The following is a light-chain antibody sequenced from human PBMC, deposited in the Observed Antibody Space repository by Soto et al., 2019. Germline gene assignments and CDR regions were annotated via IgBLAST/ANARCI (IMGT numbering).Light chain of an antibody. V-gene: IGLV2-18*02. CDR3: SSYTSSSTYV. Sequence: QSALTQPPSVSGSPGQSVTIPCTGTSSDVGSYSRVSWYQQPPGTAPKLMIYEVSNRPSGVPDRFSGSKSGNTASLTISGLQAEDEADYYCSSYTSSSTYVFGTGTKLTVL. CDR1: SSDVGSYSR. CDR2: EVS. J-gene: IGLJ1*01.